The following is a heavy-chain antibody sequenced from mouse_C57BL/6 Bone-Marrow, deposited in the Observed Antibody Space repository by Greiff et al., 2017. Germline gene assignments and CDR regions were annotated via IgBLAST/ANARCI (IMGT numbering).Heavy chain of an antibody. CDR1: GFTFSDAW. V-gene: IGHV6-6*01. Sequence: EVQLQESGGGLVQPGGSMKLSCAASGFTFSDAWMDWVRQSPEKGLEWVAEIRNKANNHATYYAESVKGRFTISRDDSKSSVYLQMNSLRAEDTGIYYCTSRLLSYAMDYWGQGTSVTVSS. CDR2: IRNKANNHAT. CDR3: TSRLLSYAMDY. J-gene: IGHJ4*01. D-gene: IGHD2-10*01.